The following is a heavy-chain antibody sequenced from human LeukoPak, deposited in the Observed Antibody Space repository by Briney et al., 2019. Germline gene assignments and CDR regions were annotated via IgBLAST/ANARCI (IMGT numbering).Heavy chain of an antibody. CDR3: ARGVVVVAARGWFDP. Sequence: GGSLRLSCAASGFTFSDYYMSWSRQAPGKGLEWGSYISSSGSTIYYADSVKGRFTISRDNSKNSLYLQMKSLRAEARAVYYCARGVVVVAARGWFDPWGQGTLVTVSS. V-gene: IGHV3-11*04. CDR1: GFTFSDYY. J-gene: IGHJ5*02. D-gene: IGHD2-15*01. CDR2: ISSSGSTI.